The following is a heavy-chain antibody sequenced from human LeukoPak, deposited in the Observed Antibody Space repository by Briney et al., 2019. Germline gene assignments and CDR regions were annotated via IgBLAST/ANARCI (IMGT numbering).Heavy chain of an antibody. V-gene: IGHV3-21*01. Sequence: GGSLRLSCAAPGFTFSSYSMNWVRQAPGKGLEWVSSISNSSSYIYYADSVKGRFTISRDNAKSSLYLQMNSLRAEDTAVYYCARAGYCSGGSCYYQSHYGMDVWGQGTTVTVSS. CDR3: ARAGYCSGGSCYYQSHYGMDV. J-gene: IGHJ6*02. D-gene: IGHD2-15*01. CDR1: GFTFSSYS. CDR2: ISNSSSYI.